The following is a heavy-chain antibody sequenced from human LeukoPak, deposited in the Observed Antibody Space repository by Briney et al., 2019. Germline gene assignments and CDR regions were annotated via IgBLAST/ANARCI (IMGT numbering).Heavy chain of an antibody. Sequence: PSQALSLTCTVSGGSISSGSDYWSWIRQPAGKGLEWIGRIYTSGNTNYNPSLKSRVTISVDTSKNQFSLKLSSVTAADTAVYYCARQGLERVRYYFYYLDVWGKGTTVTVSS. CDR2: IYTSGNT. V-gene: IGHV4-61*02. J-gene: IGHJ6*03. CDR3: ARQGLERVRYYFYYLDV. D-gene: IGHD3-3*01. CDR1: GGSISSGSDY.